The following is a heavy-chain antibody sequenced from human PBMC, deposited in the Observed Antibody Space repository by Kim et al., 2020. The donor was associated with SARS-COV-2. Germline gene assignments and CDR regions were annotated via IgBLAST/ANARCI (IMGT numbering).Heavy chain of an antibody. Sequence: SVKVSCKASGYTFKSYPIHWLRQAPGQRLEWRGWVNAANDKTKYSQKFQGRVTITRDTSANTAYMVLSSLTSEDTAVYYCARDMNPTVYDYLGQGTLVT. D-gene: IGHD4-4*01. CDR3: ARDMNPTVYDY. CDR1: GYTFKSYP. J-gene: IGHJ4*02. CDR2: VNAANDKT. V-gene: IGHV1-3*01.